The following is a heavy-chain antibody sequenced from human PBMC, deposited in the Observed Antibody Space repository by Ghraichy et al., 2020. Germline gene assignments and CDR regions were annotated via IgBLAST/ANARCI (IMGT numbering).Heavy chain of an antibody. D-gene: IGHD5-12*01. Sequence: SETLSLTCAVSGGSISSGGYSWSWIRQPPGKGLEWIGYIYHSGSTYYNPSLKSRVTISVDRSKNQFSLKLSSVTAADTAVYYCARQSGYGSSFDYWGQGTLVTVSS. CDR1: GGSISSGGYS. V-gene: IGHV4-30-2*01. J-gene: IGHJ4*02. CDR2: IYHSGST. CDR3: ARQSGYGSSFDY.